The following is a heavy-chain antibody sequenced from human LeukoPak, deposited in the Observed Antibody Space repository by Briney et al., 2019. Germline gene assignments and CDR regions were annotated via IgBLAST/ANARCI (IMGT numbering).Heavy chain of an antibody. J-gene: IGHJ4*02. V-gene: IGHV3-23*01. CDR2: ISGNGGTT. CDR3: AKSGQFDY. Sequence: PGGSLRLSCAASGFTFSSNAMSWVRQAPGKGLEWVSRISGNGGTTWYADSVKGRFTISRDSSKNTLYLQLNSLRAEDTAVYYCAKSGQFDYWGQGTLVTVSS. D-gene: IGHD3-10*01. CDR1: GFTFSSNA.